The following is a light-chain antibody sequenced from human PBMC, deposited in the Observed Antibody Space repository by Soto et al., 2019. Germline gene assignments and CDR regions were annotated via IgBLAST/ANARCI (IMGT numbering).Light chain of an antibody. V-gene: IGKV3-11*01. CDR3: QQRSDWPRT. CDR2: DTS. J-gene: IGKJ2*01. Sequence: EIVLTQSPATLSLSPGERATLSCRASQSVSIYLAWYQQKPGQAPGLLIYDTSKRATGIPARFSGSGSGTDFTLTISSQEPEDFAVYYCQQRSDWPRTFGQGTKLEVK. CDR1: QSVSIY.